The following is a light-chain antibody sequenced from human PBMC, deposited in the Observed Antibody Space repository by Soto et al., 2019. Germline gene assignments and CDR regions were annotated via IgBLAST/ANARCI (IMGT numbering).Light chain of an antibody. CDR3: QQSFFAPPT. V-gene: IGKV1-39*01. CDR2: EST. Sequence: DIHMTQSPSSLSASVGDTIIITCRASQNVRSYLNWYQQKSGRAPNLLIYESTNLESGVPSRFSGDGFGTDSTLTICSLHPEDFATYYGQQSFFAPPTFGRGTNVEI. J-gene: IGKJ1*01. CDR1: QNVRSY.